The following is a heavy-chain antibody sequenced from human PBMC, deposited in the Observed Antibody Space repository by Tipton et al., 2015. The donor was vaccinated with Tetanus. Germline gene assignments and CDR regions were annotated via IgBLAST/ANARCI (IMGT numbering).Heavy chain of an antibody. J-gene: IGHJ4*02. CDR1: GFTFRTYG. V-gene: IGHV3-23*01. CDR3: ASPVRAHLYAFDY. Sequence: SLRLSCAASGFTFRTYGMSWVRQAPGKGLDWVSTISVSGTTYNADSVKGRFTISRDNSLNTLYLQMNSLRAEDTGIYYCASPVRAHLYAFDYWGQGSLVTVSS. CDR2: ISVSGTT. D-gene: IGHD2-2*02.